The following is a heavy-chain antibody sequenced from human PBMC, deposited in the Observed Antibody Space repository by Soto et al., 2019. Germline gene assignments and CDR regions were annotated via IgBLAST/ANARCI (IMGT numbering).Heavy chain of an antibody. D-gene: IGHD1-26*01. CDR2: ISGSGANT. Sequence: EVQLLQSGGGLVQPGGSLGLSSGASGFTFISYAMGWVRHVPGKGLEWISSISGSGANTWYAGSVQGRFIISRDNSKSTVSLHMSSLRVEDTAIYYCARDRATFDSWGQGTLVTVSS. CDR1: GFTFISYA. V-gene: IGHV3-23*01. CDR3: ARDRATFDS. J-gene: IGHJ4*02.